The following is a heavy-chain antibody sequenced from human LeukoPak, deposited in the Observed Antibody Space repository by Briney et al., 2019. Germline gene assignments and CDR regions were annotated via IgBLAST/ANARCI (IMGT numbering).Heavy chain of an antibody. V-gene: IGHV3-21*01. CDR3: ARLPAGTSSGIDY. CDR2: IRSSSSYI. D-gene: IGHD6-19*01. CDR1: GFTFSSYS. Sequence: GGSLRLSCAASGFTFSSYSMNWVRQAPGKGLEWVSSIRSSSSYIYYADSVKGRFTISRDNAKNSLYLQMNSLRDEDTAVYYCARLPAGTSSGIDYWGQGTLVTVSS. J-gene: IGHJ4*02.